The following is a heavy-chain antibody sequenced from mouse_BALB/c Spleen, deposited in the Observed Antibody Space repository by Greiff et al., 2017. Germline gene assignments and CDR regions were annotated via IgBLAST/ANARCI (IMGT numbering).Heavy chain of an antibody. V-gene: IGHV1-7*01. J-gene: IGHJ4*01. Sequence: VQLQQSGAELAKPGASVKMSCKASGYTFTSYWMHWVKQRPGQGLEWIGYINPSTGYTEYNQKFKDKATLTADKSSSTAYMQLSSLTSEDSAVYYCARITAYAMDYWGQGTSVTVSS. CDR2: INPSTGYT. CDR1: GYTFTSYW. CDR3: ARITAYAMDY. D-gene: IGHD1-1*01.